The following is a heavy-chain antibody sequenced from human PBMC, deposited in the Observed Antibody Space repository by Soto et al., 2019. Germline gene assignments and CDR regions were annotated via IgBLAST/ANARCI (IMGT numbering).Heavy chain of an antibody. CDR1: GGSISSGNYY. D-gene: IGHD3-10*01. V-gene: IGHV4-30-4*01. Sequence: SETLSLTCTVSGGSISSGNYYWSWIRQPPGKGLEWIGFISYSGSAYYNPSLKSRVTISVDTSKNQFSLNLSFVTAADTAVYYCARVWGGAFDIWGQGTMVTVSS. CDR2: ISYSGSA. J-gene: IGHJ3*02. CDR3: ARVWGGAFDI.